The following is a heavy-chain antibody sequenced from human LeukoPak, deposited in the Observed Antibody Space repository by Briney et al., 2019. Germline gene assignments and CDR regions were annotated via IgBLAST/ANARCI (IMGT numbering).Heavy chain of an antibody. V-gene: IGHV1-69*13. Sequence: SVKVSCKASGGTFSSYAISWVRQAPGQGLEWMGGIIPTFGTANYAQKFQGRVTITADESTSTAYMELSSLRSEDTAVYYCARDGYCSGGSCYSDYWGQGTLVTVSS. D-gene: IGHD2-15*01. J-gene: IGHJ4*02. CDR1: GGTFSSYA. CDR3: ARDGYCSGGSCYSDY. CDR2: IIPTFGTA.